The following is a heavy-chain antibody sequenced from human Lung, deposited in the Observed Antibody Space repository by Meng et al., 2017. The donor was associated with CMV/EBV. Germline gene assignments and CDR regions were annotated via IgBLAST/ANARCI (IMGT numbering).Heavy chain of an antibody. V-gene: IGHV5-51*01. CDR3: ARQGITIFGVDYYYYYGMDF. CDR2: IYPGDSDT. J-gene: IGHJ6*02. D-gene: IGHD3-3*01. Sequence: GESLKISCKGSGYSFTSYWIGWVRQMPGKGLEWMGIIYPGDSDTRYSPSFQGQVTISADKSIGTAYLQWSSLKASDTAMYYCARQGITIFGVDYYYYYGMDFWGQGTXVTVSS. CDR1: GYSFTSYW.